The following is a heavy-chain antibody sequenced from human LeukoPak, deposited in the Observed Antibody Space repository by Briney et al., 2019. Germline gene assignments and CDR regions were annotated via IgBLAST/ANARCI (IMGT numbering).Heavy chain of an antibody. Sequence: SQTLSLTCTVSGYSISSGGNYWSWIRQPPGKGLEWIRYIYHSGSTHYNPSLKSRVTISVDRCKNQFSLKLSSVTAADTAVYYCARHGIVYSSKKYYFDYWGQGTLVTVSS. V-gene: IGHV4-30-2*01. D-gene: IGHD6-13*01. CDR2: IYHSGST. CDR1: GYSISSGGNY. J-gene: IGHJ4*02. CDR3: ARHGIVYSSKKYYFDY.